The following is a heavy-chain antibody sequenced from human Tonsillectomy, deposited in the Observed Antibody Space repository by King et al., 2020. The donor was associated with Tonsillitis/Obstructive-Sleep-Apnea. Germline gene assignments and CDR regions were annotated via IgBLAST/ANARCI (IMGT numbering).Heavy chain of an antibody. V-gene: IGHV3-73*01. CDR3: TREPRYCTNGVCYTRGYYYMDV. D-gene: IGHD2-8*01. CDR2: IRSKANSYAT. CDR1: GFTFSGSA. Sequence: VQLVESGGGLVQPGGSLKLSCAASGFTFSGSAMHWVRQASGKGLEWVGRIRSKANSYATAYAASVKGRFTISRDDSKNTAYLKMNSLKTEDTAVYYCTREPRYCTNGVCYTRGYYYMDVWGKGTTVTVSS. J-gene: IGHJ6*03.